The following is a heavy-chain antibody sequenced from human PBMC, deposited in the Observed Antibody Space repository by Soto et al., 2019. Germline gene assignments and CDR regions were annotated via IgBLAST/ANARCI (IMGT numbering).Heavy chain of an antibody. CDR2: IYPGDSDT. CDR3: ARKFAPEFFDS. CDR1: GYTFSTYW. D-gene: IGHD3-10*01. J-gene: IGHJ4*02. Sequence: PGESLKISCKGSGYTFSTYWIARVRQRPGKGLEWMGIIYPGDSDTKYSPAFQGQVTILADKSINTAYLQWTSLEASDTAMYSCARKFAPEFFDSWGQGTLVTVSS. V-gene: IGHV5-51*01.